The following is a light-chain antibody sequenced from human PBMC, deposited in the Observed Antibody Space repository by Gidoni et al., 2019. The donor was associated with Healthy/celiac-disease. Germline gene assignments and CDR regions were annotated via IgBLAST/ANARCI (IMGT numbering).Light chain of an antibody. CDR3: QQSYSTPLT. Sequence: IQMTQSPSYLSASVGDRVTITCRASQSISSYLNWYQQKPGKAPKLLIYAASSLQSGVPSRFSGSGSGTDFTLTISSLQPEDFATYYCQQSYSTPLTFGPGTKVDIK. CDR1: QSISSY. CDR2: AAS. J-gene: IGKJ3*01. V-gene: IGKV1-39*01.